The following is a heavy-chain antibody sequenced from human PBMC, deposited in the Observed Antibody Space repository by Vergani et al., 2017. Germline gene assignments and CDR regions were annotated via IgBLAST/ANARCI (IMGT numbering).Heavy chain of an antibody. CDR1: GYSFIDYY. J-gene: IGHJ5*02. CDR2: INPKSGVT. D-gene: IGHD1-26*01. Sequence: QVHLVQSGVEVKKPGASVKISCRASGYSFIDYYIHWIRQAPGQGLEWMGWINPKSGVTNYAQKFQGRVTMTRDTSIATVYMELTNLRSTDTATFYCARDHFGRGSNMAWFDPWGQGSPVIVSS. CDR3: ARDHFGRGSNMAWFDP. V-gene: IGHV1-2*02.